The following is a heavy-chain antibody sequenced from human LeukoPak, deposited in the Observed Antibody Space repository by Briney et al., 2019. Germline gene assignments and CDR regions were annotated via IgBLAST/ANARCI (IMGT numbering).Heavy chain of an antibody. CDR3: TSGSGYP. CDR1: GFTFGDYA. D-gene: IGHD3-10*01. CDR2: IRSKAYGGTT. J-gene: IGHJ5*02. V-gene: IGHV3-49*04. Sequence: GGSLRLSCTASGFTFGDYAMSWVRQPPGKGLEWVGFIRSKAYGGTTEYAASVKGRFTISRDDSKSTAYLQMNSLKTEDTAVYYCTSGSGYPWGQGTLVTVSS.